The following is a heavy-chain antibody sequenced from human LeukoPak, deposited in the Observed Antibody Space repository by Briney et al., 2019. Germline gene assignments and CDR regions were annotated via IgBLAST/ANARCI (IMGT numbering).Heavy chain of an antibody. CDR2: FDPEDGET. V-gene: IGHV1-24*01. CDR1: GYTLTELS. Sequence: ASVKVSCKVSGYTLTELSMHWVRQAPGKGLEWMGGFDPEDGETIYAQKFQGRVTMTEDTSTDTAYMELSSLRSGDTAVYYCATDDYGSGNFDYWGQGTLVTVSS. J-gene: IGHJ4*02. CDR3: ATDDYGSGNFDY. D-gene: IGHD3-10*01.